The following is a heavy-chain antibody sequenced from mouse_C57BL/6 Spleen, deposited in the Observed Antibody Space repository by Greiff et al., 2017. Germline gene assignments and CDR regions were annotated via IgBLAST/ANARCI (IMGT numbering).Heavy chain of an antibody. CDR1: GYTFTDYY. V-gene: IGHV1-26*01. CDR2: INPNNGGT. D-gene: IGHD2-3*01. Sequence: EVQLQQSGPELVKPGASVKISCKASGYTFTDYYMNWVKQSHGKSLEWIGDINPNNGGTSYNQKFKGKATLTVDKSSSTAYMELRSLTSEDSAVYYCAGDGPGYWGQGTTLTVSS. J-gene: IGHJ2*01. CDR3: AGDGPGY.